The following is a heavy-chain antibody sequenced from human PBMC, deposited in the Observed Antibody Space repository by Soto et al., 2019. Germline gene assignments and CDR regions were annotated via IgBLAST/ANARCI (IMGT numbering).Heavy chain of an antibody. CDR3: AKLGTNYYFDY. CDR1: GFTFSSYA. J-gene: IGHJ4*02. Sequence: EVQLLESGGGLVQPGGSLRLSCAASGFTFSSYAMTWVRQAPGKGLEWVSAINTGGGSTYYADSVQGRFTISRDNSKNTLYLQMNSLSAEDTAVYYCAKLGTNYYFDYWGQGTLVTVSS. CDR2: INTGGGST. V-gene: IGHV3-23*01.